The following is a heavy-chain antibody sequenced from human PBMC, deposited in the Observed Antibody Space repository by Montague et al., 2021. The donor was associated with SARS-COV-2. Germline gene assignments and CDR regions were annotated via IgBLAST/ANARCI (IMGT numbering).Heavy chain of an antibody. CDR1: GFTFSSYA. J-gene: IGHJ3*02. CDR2: MSYDGSNK. D-gene: IGHD3-16*02. CDR3: ARSAWGGYRDAFDI. Sequence: SLRLSCAASGFTFSSYAMHWVRQAPGKGLEWVAVMSYDGSNKYYADSVKGRFTISRDNSKNTLYLQMNSLRAEDTAVYYCARSAWGGYRDAFDIWGQGTMVTVSS. V-gene: IGHV3-30-3*01.